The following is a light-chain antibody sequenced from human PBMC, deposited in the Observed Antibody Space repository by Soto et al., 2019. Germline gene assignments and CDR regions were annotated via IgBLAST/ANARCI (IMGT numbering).Light chain of an antibody. CDR2: AAS. CDR3: LQDYNYPWT. V-gene: IGKV1-6*01. Sequence: AIQMTQSPSSLSASVGNRFTITWRASQGIRNDLGWYQQKPGKAPKLLIYAASSLQSGVPSRFSGSGSGTDFTLTISSLKPEDFAAYYCLQDYNYPWTFGQGTKVEIK. CDR1: QGIRND. J-gene: IGKJ1*01.